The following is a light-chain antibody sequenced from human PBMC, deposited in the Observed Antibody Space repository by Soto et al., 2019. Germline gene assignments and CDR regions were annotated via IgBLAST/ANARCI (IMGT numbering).Light chain of an antibody. CDR1: TEHSSYL. Sequence: QLVLTQSPSASASLGASVKLTCTLTTEHSSYLIAWHQQRPEKGPRYLMKVNSDGSHIKGDGIPDRFSGSSSGAERYLTISSLQSEDEADYYCQTWVSGIRVFGGGTKLTVL. CDR3: QTWVSGIRV. V-gene: IGLV4-69*01. J-gene: IGLJ3*02. CDR2: VNSDGSH.